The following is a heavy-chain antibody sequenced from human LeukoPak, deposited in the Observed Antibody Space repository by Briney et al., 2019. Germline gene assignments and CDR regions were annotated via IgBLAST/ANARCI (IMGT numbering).Heavy chain of an antibody. V-gene: IGHV4-30-2*01. J-gene: IGHJ3*02. CDR2: IYHSGST. D-gene: IGHD5-18*01. CDR3: ARDKRIQLADAFDI. CDR1: GGSISSGGYS. Sequence: SQTLSLTCAVSGGSISSGGYSWSWLRQPPGKGLEWIGYIYHSGSTYYNPSLKSRVTISVDRSKNQFSLKLSSVTAADTAVYYCARDKRIQLADAFDIWGQGTMVTVSS.